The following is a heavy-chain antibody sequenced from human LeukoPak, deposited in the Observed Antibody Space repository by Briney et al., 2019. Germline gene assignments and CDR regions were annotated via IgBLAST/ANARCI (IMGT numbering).Heavy chain of an antibody. CDR1: GGSISSSSYY. CDR3: ARVVGYCSSTSCWAAYYYYMDV. D-gene: IGHD2-2*01. Sequence: PSETLSLTCTVSGGSISSSSYYWGWIRQPPGKGLEWNGSIYYSGSTYYNPSLKSRVTISVDTSKNQFSLKLSSVTAADTAVYYCARVVGYCSSTSCWAAYYYYMDVWGKGTTVTISS. CDR2: IYYSGST. V-gene: IGHV4-39*01. J-gene: IGHJ6*03.